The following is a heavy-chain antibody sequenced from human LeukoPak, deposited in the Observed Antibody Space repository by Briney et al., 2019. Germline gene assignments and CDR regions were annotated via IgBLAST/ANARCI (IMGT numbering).Heavy chain of an antibody. J-gene: IGHJ4*02. CDR1: GYTFTTYD. D-gene: IGHD3-9*01. Sequence: ASVKVSCKASGYTFTTYDIIWVRQATGQGLEWMGWMNPNSGNTGYAHKFHGRVTMTRDTSISTAYMELSSLRSEDTAVYFCARETTIPPYYFDYWGLGTPVIVSS. V-gene: IGHV1-8*01. CDR3: ARETTIPPYYFDY. CDR2: MNPNSGNT.